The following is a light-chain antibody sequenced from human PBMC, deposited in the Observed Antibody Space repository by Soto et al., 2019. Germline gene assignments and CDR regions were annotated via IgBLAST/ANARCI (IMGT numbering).Light chain of an antibody. V-gene: IGLV1-44*01. J-gene: IGLJ7*01. CDR3: AAWDDSLNGLV. CDR2: SDT. CDR1: NSNIGKNS. Sequence: QSVLSQEPSVSGTPGQRVAMACSGGNSNIGKNSVNWYRQVPGTAPQLLIYSDTLRSFGIPDRVSASKSDTSASLAIGGLQSDDEALYFCAAWDDSLNGLVFGGGTQLTVL.